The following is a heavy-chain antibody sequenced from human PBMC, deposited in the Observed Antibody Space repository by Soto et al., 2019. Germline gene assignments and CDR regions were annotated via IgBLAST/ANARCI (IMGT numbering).Heavy chain of an antibody. CDR3: ARYDSSGYYWPYYSYGMDV. CDR2: ISSSSSYI. J-gene: IGHJ6*02. CDR1: GFTFSTYS. Sequence: EVQLVESGGGLVKPGGSLRLSCAASGFTFSTYSMNWVRQAPGKGLEWVSSISSSSSYIYYEDSVKGRFTISRDNAKNSLYLQMNSLRAEDTAVYYCARYDSSGYYWPYYSYGMDVWGQGTTVTVSS. V-gene: IGHV3-21*01. D-gene: IGHD3-22*01.